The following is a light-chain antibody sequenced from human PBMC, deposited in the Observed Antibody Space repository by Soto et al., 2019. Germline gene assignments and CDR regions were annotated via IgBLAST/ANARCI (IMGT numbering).Light chain of an antibody. V-gene: IGKV1-27*01. Sequence: DIQMTQSPTSLSASVGDRVTITCRASQGIRNFVAWYQQKPGQAPKLLIYAASTLHSGVPSRFSGSGSGTDFTLTINSLQHEDVATYSCQKYSSVPVFGPGTKVEIK. J-gene: IGKJ3*01. CDR3: QKYSSVPV. CDR1: QGIRNF. CDR2: AAS.